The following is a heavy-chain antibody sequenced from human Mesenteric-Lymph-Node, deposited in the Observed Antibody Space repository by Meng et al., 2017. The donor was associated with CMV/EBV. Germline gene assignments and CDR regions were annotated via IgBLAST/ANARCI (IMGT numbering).Heavy chain of an antibody. CDR3: AGGGSYRDFDF. D-gene: IGHD1-26*01. Sequence: GSLRLSCTVSGDSISRSSWSWIRQTPGKGLEWIGYIHYSGNTDYNPSLKSRVTISGDTSKNQFSLKVPSVTAADTATYYCAGGGSYRDFDFWGQGTLVTVSS. CDR1: GDSISRSS. V-gene: IGHV4-59*01. J-gene: IGHJ4*02. CDR2: IHYSGNT.